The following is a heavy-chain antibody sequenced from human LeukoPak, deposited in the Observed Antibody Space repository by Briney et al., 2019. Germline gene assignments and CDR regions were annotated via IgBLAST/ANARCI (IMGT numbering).Heavy chain of an antibody. J-gene: IGHJ4*02. CDR1: GVTISSSSYY. CDR3: ARDLWGSSSGEFDY. Sequence: SGTLSLTCTASGVTISSSSYYWGRMGQGPGQELEGIGRIYYSGSTNYNPSLKSRVTMSVDTSKNQFSLKLSSVTAADTAVYYCARDLWGSSSGEFDYWGQGTLVTVSS. D-gene: IGHD6-13*01. V-gene: IGHV4-39*07. CDR2: IYYSGST.